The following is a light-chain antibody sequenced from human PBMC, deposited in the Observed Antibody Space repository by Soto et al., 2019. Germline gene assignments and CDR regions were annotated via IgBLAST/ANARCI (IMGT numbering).Light chain of an antibody. J-gene: IGKJ1*01. V-gene: IGKV3-15*01. CDR1: QSLSSN. CDR3: QQYNYWWT. Sequence: EIVMTQSPATLSVSPGERATLSCRASQSLSSNLAWYQQKPGHAPRLLIYGASTRATGVPARFSGSGSWTYFILTISALPSEDFAVYYCQQYNYWWTFGHGTKVEI. CDR2: GAS.